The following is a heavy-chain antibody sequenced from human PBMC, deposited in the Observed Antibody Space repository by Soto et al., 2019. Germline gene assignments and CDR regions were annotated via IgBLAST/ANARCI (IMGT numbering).Heavy chain of an antibody. Sequence: SETLSLTCTASGGSIRSSSYYWGWIRQPPGKGLEWIGTIYFSGSTYYNPSLKSRVTMSVDTSKNQFSLKLSSVTAADTAVYYCARIAVAGSPHFDYWGQGTLVTVSS. CDR3: ARIAVAGSPHFDY. J-gene: IGHJ4*02. D-gene: IGHD6-19*01. V-gene: IGHV4-39*01. CDR2: IYFSGST. CDR1: GGSIRSSSYY.